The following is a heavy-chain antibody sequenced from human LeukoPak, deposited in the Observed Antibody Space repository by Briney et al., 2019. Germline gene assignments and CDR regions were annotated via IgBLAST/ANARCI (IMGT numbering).Heavy chain of an antibody. Sequence: GGSLRLSCAASGFTFSSSGMHWVRQAPGKGLEWVAVIWYDGSLTYYVDSVKGRFTISRDNSKNTLYLQMNSLRAEDTAVYYCAKDGRRLYYMDVWGKGTTVTVSS. J-gene: IGHJ6*03. CDR3: AKDGRRLYYMDV. CDR1: GFTFSSSG. CDR2: IWYDGSLT. V-gene: IGHV3-33*06.